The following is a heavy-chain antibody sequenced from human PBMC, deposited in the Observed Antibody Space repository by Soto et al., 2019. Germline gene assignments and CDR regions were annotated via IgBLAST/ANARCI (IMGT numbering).Heavy chain of an antibody. CDR3: VKGFGRFGSLGEPQ. J-gene: IGHJ4*02. V-gene: IGHV3-23*01. CDR1: GFTFSSDA. D-gene: IGHD3-3*01. Sequence: GGSLRLSCAASGFTFSSDAMSWVRQAPGKGLEWVSAISGSGGSTYYADSVKGRFTISRDNSKNTLYLQMNSLRAEDTAVYYCVKGFGRFGSLGEPQWGQGTLVTVSS. CDR2: ISGSGGST.